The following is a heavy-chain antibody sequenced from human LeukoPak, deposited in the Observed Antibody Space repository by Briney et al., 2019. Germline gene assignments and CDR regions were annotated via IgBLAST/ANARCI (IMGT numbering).Heavy chain of an antibody. D-gene: IGHD3-22*01. Sequence: GGSLRLSCAASGFTFSSYGMSWVRQAPGKGLEWVSAISGSGGSTYYADSVKGRFTISRDNSKNTLYLQMNSLIAEDTAVYYCATLITMIVVTAPDDAFDIWGQGTMVTVSS. V-gene: IGHV3-23*01. J-gene: IGHJ3*02. CDR3: ATLITMIVVTAPDDAFDI. CDR1: GFTFSSYG. CDR2: ISGSGGST.